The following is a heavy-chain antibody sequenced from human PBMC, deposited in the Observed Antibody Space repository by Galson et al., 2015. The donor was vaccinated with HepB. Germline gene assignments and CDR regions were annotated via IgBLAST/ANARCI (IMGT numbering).Heavy chain of an antibody. Sequence: SGAEVKKPGESLKISCTGSRESLRNYWIGWVRQQPGKGLEWKGIIYPRDSDTRYSPSFQGQITISADDSISTAYLQWSSLKVSDTAIYYCARQVVGAANFEYWGQGTLATVSS. V-gene: IGHV5-51*01. D-gene: IGHD2-15*01. J-gene: IGHJ4*02. CDR3: ARQVVGAANFEY. CDR1: RESLRNYW. CDR2: IYPRDSDT.